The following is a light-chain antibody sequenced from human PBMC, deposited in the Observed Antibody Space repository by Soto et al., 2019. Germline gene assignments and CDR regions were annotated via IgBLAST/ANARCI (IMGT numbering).Light chain of an antibody. CDR2: KAS. V-gene: IGKV1-5*03. CDR3: QHYNSYSEA. J-gene: IGKJ1*01. CDR1: QSISSW. Sequence: DIQMTQSPSTPSASLGDRVTITCRASQSISSWLAWYQQKPGKAPKLLIYKASGLESGVPSRFSGSGSGTEFTLTISSLQPDDFATYYCQHYNSYSEAFGQGTKWIS.